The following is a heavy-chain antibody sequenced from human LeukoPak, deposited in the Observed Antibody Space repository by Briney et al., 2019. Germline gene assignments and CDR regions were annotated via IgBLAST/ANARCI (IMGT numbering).Heavy chain of an antibody. Sequence: ASVKVSCKASGGTFSSYAISWVRQAPGQGLEWMALINPSGGSTSYAQKFQGRVTMTRDTSTSTVYMELRSLRSEDTAVYYCARGPYSSGWYGLDYWGQGTLVTVSS. CDR1: GGTFSSYA. CDR3: ARGPYSSGWYGLDY. V-gene: IGHV1-46*01. D-gene: IGHD6-19*01. J-gene: IGHJ4*02. CDR2: INPSGGST.